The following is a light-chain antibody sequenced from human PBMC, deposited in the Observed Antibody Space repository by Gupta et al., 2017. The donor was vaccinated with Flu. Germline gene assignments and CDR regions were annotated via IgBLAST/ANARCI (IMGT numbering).Light chain of an antibody. J-gene: IGKJ4*01. CDR2: DAS. CDR1: QSVSNF. CDR3: QQRSHWPPFT. V-gene: IGKV3-11*01. Sequence: EIVLTHSPVTLSLSPGERVTLFCRASQSVSNFLAWYQHKPGQPPRLLIYDASTRATGVPARFSGSGCGTDFTLTISSREPEDFAGYYCQQRSHWPPFTFGGGTKVEIK.